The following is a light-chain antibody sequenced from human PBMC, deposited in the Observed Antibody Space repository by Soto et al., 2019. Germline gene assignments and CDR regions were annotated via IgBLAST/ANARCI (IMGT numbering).Light chain of an antibody. CDR1: QSIASY. J-gene: IGKJ1*01. V-gene: IGKV1-39*01. CDR2: AAS. Sequence: DIQMTQSPSSLSASVGDRVTITCRASQSIASYLNWYQQKPGKAPNLLIYAASSLQSGVPSRFSGSGSGTDFTLTISSLQPEDFATYYCQQSYSIPWTFGQGTRVEIK. CDR3: QQSYSIPWT.